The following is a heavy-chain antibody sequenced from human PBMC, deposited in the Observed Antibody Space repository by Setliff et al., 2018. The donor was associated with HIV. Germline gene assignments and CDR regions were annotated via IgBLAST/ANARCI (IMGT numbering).Heavy chain of an antibody. V-gene: IGHV4-34*01. J-gene: IGHJ6*02. Sequence: KPSETLSLTCAVYGGSFSGYYWSWIRQPPGKGLEWIGEINHSGSTNYNPSLKSRVTISVDTSKNQFSLKLSSVTAADTAVYYCARGHYYDSSGYYIGMDVWGQGTTVTVSS. D-gene: IGHD3-22*01. CDR2: INHSGST. CDR1: GGSFSGYY. CDR3: ARGHYYDSSGYYIGMDV.